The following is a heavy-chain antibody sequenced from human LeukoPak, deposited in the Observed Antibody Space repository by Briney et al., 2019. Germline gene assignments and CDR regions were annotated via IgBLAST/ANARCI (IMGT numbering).Heavy chain of an antibody. Sequence: PSETLSLTCTVSSGSISTSNYYWGWVRQPPGKALEWIGEIYHSGSTNYNPSLKSRVTISVDTSKNQFSLKLSSVTAADAAVYYCVRPDDNSFDFWGQGTMVTVSS. V-gene: IGHV4-39*01. CDR1: SGSISTSNYY. D-gene: IGHD3-9*01. J-gene: IGHJ3*01. CDR2: IYHSGST. CDR3: VRPDDNSFDF.